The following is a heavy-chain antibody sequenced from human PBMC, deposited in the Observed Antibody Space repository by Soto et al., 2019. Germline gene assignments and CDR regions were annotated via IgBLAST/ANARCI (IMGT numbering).Heavy chain of an antibody. CDR1: GYTFTGYY. D-gene: IGHD2-8*01. Sequence: ASVKVSCKASGYTFTGYYMHWVRQAPGQGLEWMGWINPNSGGANYAQKFQGWVTMTRDTSISTAYMELSRLRSDDTAVYYCARGLFFNCTNGVSLMYYLDYWGQGTLVTAPQ. CDR2: INPNSGGA. J-gene: IGHJ4*02. CDR3: ARGLFFNCTNGVSLMYYLDY. V-gene: IGHV1-2*04.